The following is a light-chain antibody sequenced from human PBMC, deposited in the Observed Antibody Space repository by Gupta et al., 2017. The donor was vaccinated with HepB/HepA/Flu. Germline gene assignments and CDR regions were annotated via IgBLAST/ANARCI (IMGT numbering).Light chain of an antibody. J-gene: IGLJ2*01. V-gene: IGLV3-1*01. Sequence: SYALTQPPSVSVSPGQTASITCSGDRLGNKYACWYQHKPGQSLLLVIYKDKKRTAGSPGRFSGSNSVTTATLTIRGTQARDEDDYYCQAWDSSHVVFGGGTKLTVL. CDR3: QAWDSSHVV. CDR1: RLGNKY. CDR2: KDK.